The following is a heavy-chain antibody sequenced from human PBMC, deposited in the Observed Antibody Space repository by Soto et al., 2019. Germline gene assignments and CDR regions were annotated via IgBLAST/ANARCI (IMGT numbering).Heavy chain of an antibody. CDR2: IIGGGGAT. CDR1: GFTFSSYA. D-gene: IGHD3-3*01. J-gene: IGHJ6*03. Sequence: GGSLILSCAASGFTFSSYAMYWVRQAPGKGLEWVSAIIGGGGATYHADSVKGRFTISRDNSKNTLYLQMNGLRVDDTAVYYCAKGSGTYYVYYHMDVWGRGTTVTVSS. V-gene: IGHV3-23*01. CDR3: AKGSGTYYVYYHMDV.